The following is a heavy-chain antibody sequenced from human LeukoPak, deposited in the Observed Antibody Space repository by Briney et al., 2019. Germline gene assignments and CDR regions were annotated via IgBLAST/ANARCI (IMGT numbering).Heavy chain of an antibody. Sequence: GGSLRLSCAASGFTFSSYWMHWVRQAPGKGLVWVSRINSDGSSTSYADSVKGRFTISRDNAKNTLYLQMNSLRAEDTAVYYCARDRPPRYCSSTSCSNDAFDIWGQGTMVTVSS. D-gene: IGHD2-2*01. CDR3: ARDRPPRYCSSTSCSNDAFDI. J-gene: IGHJ3*02. V-gene: IGHV3-74*01. CDR1: GFTFSSYW. CDR2: INSDGSST.